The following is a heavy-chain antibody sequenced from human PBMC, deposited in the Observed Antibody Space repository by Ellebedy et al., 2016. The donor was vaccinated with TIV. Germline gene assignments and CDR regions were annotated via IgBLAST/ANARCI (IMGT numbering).Heavy chain of an antibody. CDR3: ARDPNSPGDTGYGDY. CDR1: GFTFSTYW. J-gene: IGHJ4*02. D-gene: IGHD5-12*01. V-gene: IGHV3-7*03. Sequence: PGGSLRLSCAASGFTFSTYWMSRVRQAPGKGLEWVANLNQVGSEKYYADSVKGRFTISRDNAKNSLFLQMNSLRAEDTAVYYWARDPNSPGDTGYGDYWGQGAVVTVSS. CDR2: LNQVGSEK.